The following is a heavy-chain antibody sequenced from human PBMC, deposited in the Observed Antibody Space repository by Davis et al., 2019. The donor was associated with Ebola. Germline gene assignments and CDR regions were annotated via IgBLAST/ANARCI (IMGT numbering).Heavy chain of an antibody. V-gene: IGHV4-38-2*01. CDR3: ASAIVGTINDY. D-gene: IGHD5-12*01. Sequence: SETLSLTCAVSGYSISSGYYWGWIRQPPGKGLEWIGSIYHSGSTYYNPSLKSRVTISVDTSKNQFSLKLSSVTAADTAVYYCASAIVGTINDYWGQGTLVTVSS. J-gene: IGHJ4*02. CDR1: GYSISSGYY. CDR2: IYHSGST.